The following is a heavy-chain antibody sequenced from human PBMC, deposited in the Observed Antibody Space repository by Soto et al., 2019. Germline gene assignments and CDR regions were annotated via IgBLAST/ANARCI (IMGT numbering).Heavy chain of an antibody. V-gene: IGHV1-69*01. D-gene: IGHD3-22*01. Sequence: QVQLVQSGAEVKKPGSSVKVSCKASGDTFSSYAINWVRQAPGQGLEWMGGIIPMFGTANYAQKFKGRVTITGGERTSTVYMEMSSLRSEDTAVYYCARVGPAHYYDSSGYYSPLDYWGQGTLVTVSS. CDR2: IIPMFGTA. J-gene: IGHJ4*02. CDR1: GDTFSSYA. CDR3: ARVGPAHYYDSSGYYSPLDY.